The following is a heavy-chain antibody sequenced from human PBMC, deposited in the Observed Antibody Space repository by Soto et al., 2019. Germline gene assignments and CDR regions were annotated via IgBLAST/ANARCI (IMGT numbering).Heavy chain of an antibody. J-gene: IGHJ6*02. CDR2: INTDGLS. CDR3: ARVDNSEYGLDV. CDR1: GVSITSYY. D-gene: IGHD4-4*01. Sequence: SETLSLTCSVSGVSITSYYWSWIRQSAGGGLEWMGRINTDGLSTYSPSFKSRLTMSLDTSKNQVSLRLISVTAAGTAVYYCARVDNSEYGLDVWGQGTTVTVSS. V-gene: IGHV4-4*07.